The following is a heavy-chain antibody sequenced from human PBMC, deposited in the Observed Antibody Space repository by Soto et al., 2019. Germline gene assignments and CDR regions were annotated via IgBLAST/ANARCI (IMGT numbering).Heavy chain of an antibody. D-gene: IGHD2-8*01. CDR3: IRNGFHCMDV. V-gene: IGHV4-4*02. CDR2: ISDGGTI. J-gene: IGHJ6*03. Sequence: QVQLQESGPGLVKPSETLFLICAVSTASTSRDWWSWVRQPPGKGLEWIGEISDGGTINYNPSLKSRVTISADKSKNQFSLKLSAVTAADTAVYFCIRNGFHCMDVWGKGTTVTVSS. CDR1: TASTSRDW.